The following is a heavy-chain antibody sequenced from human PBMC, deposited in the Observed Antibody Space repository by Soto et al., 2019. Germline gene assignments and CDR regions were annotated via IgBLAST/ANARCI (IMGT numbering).Heavy chain of an antibody. D-gene: IGHD4-17*01. CDR2: IWYDGSNK. Sequence: QVQLVESGGVVVQPGRSLRLSCAASGFTFSSYGMHWVRQAPGKGLEWVAVIWYDGSNKYYADSVKGRFTISRDNSKNTLYLQMNSLRAEETAVYYCARGGGPTAVLGYWGQGTLVTVSS. CDR3: ARGGGPTAVLGY. J-gene: IGHJ4*02. V-gene: IGHV3-33*01. CDR1: GFTFSSYG.